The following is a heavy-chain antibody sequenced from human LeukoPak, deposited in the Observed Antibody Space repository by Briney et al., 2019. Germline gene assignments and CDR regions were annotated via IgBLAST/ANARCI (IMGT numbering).Heavy chain of an antibody. V-gene: IGHV4-59*01. J-gene: IGHJ5*02. CDR3: ARVSEIATIVWFDP. Sequence: PSETLSLTCTVSGGSISSYYWSWIRQPPGKGLEWIGYIYYSGSTNYNPSLKSRVTISVDTSKNQFSLKLSTVTAADTAVYYCARVSEIATIVWFDPWGQGTLVTVSS. D-gene: IGHD5-24*01. CDR2: IYYSGST. CDR1: GGSISSYY.